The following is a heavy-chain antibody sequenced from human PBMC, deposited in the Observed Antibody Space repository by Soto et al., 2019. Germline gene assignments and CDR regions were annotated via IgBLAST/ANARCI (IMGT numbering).Heavy chain of an antibody. D-gene: IGHD2-2*01. Sequence: QVQLQESGPGLVKPSGTLSLTCAVSSGSISSSNWWSWVRQPPGKGLEWIGEIYHSGSTNYNPSLKSRVTISVDKSMNQFSLKLSSVTAADTPVYYCARRVIVVVPDTTYYYYMDVWGKGTTVTVSS. CDR3: ARRVIVVVPDTTYYYYMDV. CDR1: SGSISSSNW. V-gene: IGHV4-4*02. J-gene: IGHJ6*03. CDR2: IYHSGST.